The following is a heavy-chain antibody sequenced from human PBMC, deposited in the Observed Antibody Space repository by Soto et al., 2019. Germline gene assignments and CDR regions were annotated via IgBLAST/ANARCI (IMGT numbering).Heavy chain of an antibody. CDR2: ISGIGDST. Sequence: AGALVVSCAASGFTSSNYSMSWVRQAPGEGLEWVSTISGIGDSTYYADSLKGRFTISRDNSRNKLCLKMNSLRAEDTAVYYCAKALRYFDWLLRPWNSMDVWGQGTTVTVSS. J-gene: IGHJ6*02. D-gene: IGHD3-9*01. CDR1: GFTSSNYS. V-gene: IGHV3-23*01. CDR3: AKALRYFDWLLRPWNSMDV.